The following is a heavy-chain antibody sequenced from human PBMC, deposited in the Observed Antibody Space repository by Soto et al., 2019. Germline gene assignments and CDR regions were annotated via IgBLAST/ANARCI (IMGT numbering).Heavy chain of an antibody. CDR1: GYTFTSYY. CDR3: GGKTGGDRPLTYPNGFHP. J-gene: IGHJ5*02. D-gene: IGHD3-10*01. Sequence: QVQLVQSGAEVKKPGASVKVSCKASGYTFTSYYMHWVRQAPGQGLEWMGIINPSGGSTSYAQKFQGRVPKTRETSKEKCNMGGGRRKIGGAAGFFGGGKTGGDRPLTYPNGFHPWGQGNLGTVPP. CDR2: INPSGGST. V-gene: IGHV1-46*01.